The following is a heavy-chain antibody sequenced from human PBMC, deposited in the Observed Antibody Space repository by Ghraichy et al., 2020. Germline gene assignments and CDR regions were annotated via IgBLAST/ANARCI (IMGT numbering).Heavy chain of an antibody. Sequence: SETLYLTCTVSGGSISSSSYYWGWIRQPPGKGLEWIGSIYYSGSTYYNPSLKSRVTISVDTSKNQFSLKLSSVTAADTAVYYCARRTVAGTRYFDYWGQGTLVTVSS. D-gene: IGHD6-19*01. CDR3: ARRTVAGTRYFDY. J-gene: IGHJ4*02. CDR2: IYYSGST. CDR1: GGSISSSSYY. V-gene: IGHV4-39*01.